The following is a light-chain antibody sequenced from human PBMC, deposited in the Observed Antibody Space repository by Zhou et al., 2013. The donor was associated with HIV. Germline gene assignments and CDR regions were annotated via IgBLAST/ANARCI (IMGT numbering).Light chain of an antibody. J-gene: IGKJ2*01. V-gene: IGKV1-5*03. CDR3: QQYKNYRYT. CDR2: KAS. Sequence: DIQMTQSPSTLSASVGDRVTITCRASQSISSWLAWYQQKPGKAPKLLIYKASSLESGVPSRFSGSGSGTEFTLTISSLQPDDSATYYCQQYKNYRYTFGQGTKLEIK. CDR1: QSISSW.